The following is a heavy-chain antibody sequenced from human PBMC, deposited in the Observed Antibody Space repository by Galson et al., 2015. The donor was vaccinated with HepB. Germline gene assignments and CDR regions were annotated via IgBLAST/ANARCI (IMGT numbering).Heavy chain of an antibody. Sequence: SVKVSCKASGYTFTSYYMHWVRQAPGQGLEWMGIINPSGGSTSYAQKFQGRATMTRDTSTSTVYMELSSLRSEDTAVYYCAREYSSFPYFDYWGQGTLVTVSS. J-gene: IGHJ4*02. CDR2: INPSGGST. D-gene: IGHD6-6*01. CDR3: AREYSSFPYFDY. V-gene: IGHV1-46*01. CDR1: GYTFTSYY.